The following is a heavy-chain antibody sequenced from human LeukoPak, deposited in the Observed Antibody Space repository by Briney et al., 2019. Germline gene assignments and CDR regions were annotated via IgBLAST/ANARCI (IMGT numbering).Heavy chain of an antibody. V-gene: IGHV4-59*08. D-gene: IGHD2/OR15-2a*01. CDR1: GGSINSYY. J-gene: IGHJ3*02. CDR3: ANTFTEIGAFDI. CDR2: IYYSGST. Sequence: SETLSLTCTVSGGSINSYYWNWIRQPPGKGLEWIGYIYYSGSTNYNPSLKSRVTISVDTSKNQFSLKLSSVTAADTAVYYCANTFTEIGAFDIWGQGTMVTVSS.